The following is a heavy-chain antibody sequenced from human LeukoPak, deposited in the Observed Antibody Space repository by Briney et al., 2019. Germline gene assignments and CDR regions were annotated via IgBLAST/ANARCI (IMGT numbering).Heavy chain of an antibody. Sequence: SVKVSCKASGGTFSSYAISWVRQAPGQGLEWVGRIIPIFGIANYAQKFQGRVTITADKSTSTAYMELSSLRSEDTAVYYCARDYSRYGDYVSFDYWGQGTLVTVSS. CDR1: GGTFSSYA. D-gene: IGHD4-17*01. CDR3: ARDYSRYGDYVSFDY. V-gene: IGHV1-69*04. J-gene: IGHJ4*02. CDR2: IIPIFGIA.